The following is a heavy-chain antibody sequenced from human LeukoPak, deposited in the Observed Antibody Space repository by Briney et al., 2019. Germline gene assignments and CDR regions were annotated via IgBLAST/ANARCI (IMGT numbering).Heavy chain of an antibody. CDR2: ISGSGGTI. J-gene: IGHJ4*02. CDR1: GFTFSSYA. D-gene: IGHD2-2*01. Sequence: PGGSLRLSCAASGFTFSSYAMSWVRQAPGKGLAWVSSISGSGGTIYYADSVKGRFTISRDNAKNSLYLQMNSLRAEDTAVYYCARRYCSSTSCLFDYWGQGTLVTVSS. CDR3: ARRYCSSTSCLFDY. V-gene: IGHV3-48*03.